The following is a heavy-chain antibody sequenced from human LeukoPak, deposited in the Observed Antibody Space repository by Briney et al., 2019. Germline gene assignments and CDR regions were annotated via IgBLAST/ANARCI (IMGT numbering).Heavy chain of an antibody. CDR2: ISSSSSTI. CDR3: ARGDSGDWGDY. D-gene: IGHD2-21*02. Sequence: GGSLRLSCAASGFTFSSYSMNWVRQAPGKGLEWVSYISSSSSTIYYADSVKGRFTISRDNAKNSLYLQMNSLRAEDTAVYYCARGDSGDWGDYWGQGTLVTVSS. CDR1: GFTFSSYS. V-gene: IGHV3-48*04. J-gene: IGHJ4*02.